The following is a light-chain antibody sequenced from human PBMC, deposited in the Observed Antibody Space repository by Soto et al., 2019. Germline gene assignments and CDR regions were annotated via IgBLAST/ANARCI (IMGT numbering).Light chain of an antibody. CDR3: QVWDPSTDLYV. J-gene: IGLJ1*01. CDR2: DDS. V-gene: IGLV3-21*02. Sequence: SYELTQPPSVSVAPGQTVRVTCGGKNIGSKSVHWYQQKPGQAPVLVVYDDSDRPSGIPERFSGSNSGNTATLTISRVEAGDEADYYCQVWDPSTDLYVFGSGTKVTVL. CDR1: NIGSKS.